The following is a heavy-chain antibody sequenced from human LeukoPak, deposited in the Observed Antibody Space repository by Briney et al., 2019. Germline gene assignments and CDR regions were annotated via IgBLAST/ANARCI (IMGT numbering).Heavy chain of an antibody. J-gene: IGHJ4*02. CDR3: AKDQIVVTAIWGGDY. CDR2: IRYDGSNK. D-gene: IGHD2-21*02. CDR1: GFTFSSYG. Sequence: GGSLRLSCAASGFTFSSYGMHWVRQAPGKGLEWVAFIRYDGSNKYYADSVKGRFTISRDNSKNTLYLQMNSLRAEDTAVYYCAKDQIVVTAIWGGDYWNQATLVTVSS. V-gene: IGHV3-30*02.